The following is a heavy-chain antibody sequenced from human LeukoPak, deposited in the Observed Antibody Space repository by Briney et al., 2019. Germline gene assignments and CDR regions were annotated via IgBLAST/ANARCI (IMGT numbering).Heavy chain of an antibody. CDR3: ARDFMIGNYYDSCGYYQPGAVWFDP. D-gene: IGHD3-22*01. CDR2: ISSSSSYI. Sequence: GGSLRLSCAASGFTFSSYSMNWVRQAPGKGLEWVSSISSSSSYIYYADSVKGRFTISRDNAKNSLYLQMNSLRAEDTAVYYCARDFMIGNYYDSCGYYQPGAVWFDPWGQGTLVTVSS. V-gene: IGHV3-21*01. CDR1: GFTFSSYS. J-gene: IGHJ5*02.